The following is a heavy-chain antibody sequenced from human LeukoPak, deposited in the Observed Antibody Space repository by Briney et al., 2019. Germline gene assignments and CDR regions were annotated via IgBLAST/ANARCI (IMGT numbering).Heavy chain of an antibody. Sequence: SETLSLTCTVSGGSISSYFWRWIRQPPGKGLEWIGYFHYSGTTNSNPSLKSRVSISIDTSKNQLSLKPTSVTAADTAMYYCASGGWQWLIDWGQGTLVTVSS. D-gene: IGHD6-19*01. V-gene: IGHV4-59*01. CDR1: GGSISSYF. J-gene: IGHJ4*02. CDR3: ASGGWQWLID. CDR2: FHYSGTT.